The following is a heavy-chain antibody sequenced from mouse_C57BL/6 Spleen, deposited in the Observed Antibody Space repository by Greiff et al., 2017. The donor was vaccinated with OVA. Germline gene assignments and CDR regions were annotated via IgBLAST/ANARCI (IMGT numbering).Heavy chain of an antibody. V-gene: IGHV10-1*01. CDR2: IRSKSNNYAT. J-gene: IGHJ3*01. CDR1: GFSFNTYA. Sequence: EVMLVESGGGLVQPKGSLKLSCAASGFSFNTYAMNWVRQAPGKGLEWVARIRSKSNNYATYYADSVKDRFTISRDESESMLYLQMNNLKTEDTAMDYCVRHITTVVAFAYWGQGTLVTVSA. CDR3: VRHITTVVAFAY. D-gene: IGHD1-1*01.